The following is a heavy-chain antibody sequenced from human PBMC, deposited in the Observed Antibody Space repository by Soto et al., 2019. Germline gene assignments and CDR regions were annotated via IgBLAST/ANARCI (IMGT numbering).Heavy chain of an antibody. Sequence: VQLVESGGGVVQPGRSLRLSCAASGFTFSDYAMHWVRQAPGKGLEWVAVVSHDGRNTHYADSVKGRFTISRDSSKNTVSLEMTSLRAEDTVGYYCAKGGRQWLVTSDFNYWGQGALVTVSS. D-gene: IGHD6-19*01. CDR1: GFTFSDYA. V-gene: IGHV3-30*18. J-gene: IGHJ4*02. CDR2: VSHDGRNT. CDR3: AKGGRQWLVTSDFNY.